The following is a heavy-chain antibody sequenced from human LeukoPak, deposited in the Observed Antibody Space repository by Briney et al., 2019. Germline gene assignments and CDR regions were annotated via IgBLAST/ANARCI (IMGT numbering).Heavy chain of an antibody. Sequence: GGSLRLSCAASGFTFTNYAMNWVRQAPGKGLEWVSAISGSGGSTYYADSVKGRFTISRDNSKNTLYLQMNSLRAEDTAVYYCAKECLIGYSSSHYDYWGQGTLVTVSS. CDR3: AKECLIGYSSSHYDY. CDR1: GFTFTNYA. J-gene: IGHJ4*02. V-gene: IGHV3-23*01. CDR2: ISGSGGST. D-gene: IGHD6-13*01.